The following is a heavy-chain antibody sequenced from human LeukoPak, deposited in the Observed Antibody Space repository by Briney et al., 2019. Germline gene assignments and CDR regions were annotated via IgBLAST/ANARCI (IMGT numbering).Heavy chain of an antibody. CDR1: GFTFSSYA. Sequence: GGSLRLSCAASGFTFSSYAMIWVRQAPGKGLEWVSTVTGSGGSTYYADSVKGRFTISRDNSKSTLYLKMTNLRAEDTAVYFCAKDSQHYGDIFGSCGQGTPSTVSS. V-gene: IGHV3-23*01. CDR3: AKDSQHYGDIFGS. J-gene: IGHJ4*02. CDR2: VTGSGGST. D-gene: IGHD4-17*01.